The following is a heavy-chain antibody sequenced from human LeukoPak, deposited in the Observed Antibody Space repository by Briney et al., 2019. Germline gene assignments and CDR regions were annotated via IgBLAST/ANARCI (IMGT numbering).Heavy chain of an antibody. CDR3: TTDPYGDYRFDY. J-gene: IGHJ4*02. D-gene: IGHD4-17*01. Sequence: GGSLRLSCAASGFTFSNAWMSWVRQAPGKGLEWVGRIKSKTDGGTTDYAAPVKGRFTISRDDSKNTLYLHMNSLKTEDTAVYYCTTDPYGDYRFDYWGQGTLVTVSS. CDR2: IKSKTDGGTT. CDR1: GFTFSNAW. V-gene: IGHV3-15*01.